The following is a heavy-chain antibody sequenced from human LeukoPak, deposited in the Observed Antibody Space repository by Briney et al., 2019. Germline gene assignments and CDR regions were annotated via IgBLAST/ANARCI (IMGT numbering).Heavy chain of an antibody. CDR3: ARHIVVVGFDY. D-gene: IGHD3-22*01. CDR1: GFTFSSYS. V-gene: IGHV3-21*01. CDR2: ISSSSSYI. Sequence: GGSLSLSCAASGFTFSSYSMNWVRQAPGKGLEWVSSISSSSSYIYYADSVKGRFTISRDNAKNSLYLQMNSLRAEDTAVYYCARHIVVVGFDYWGQGTLVTVSS. J-gene: IGHJ4*02.